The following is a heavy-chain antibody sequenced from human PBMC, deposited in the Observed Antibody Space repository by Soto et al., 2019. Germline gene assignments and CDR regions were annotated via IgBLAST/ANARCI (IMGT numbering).Heavy chain of an antibody. D-gene: IGHD2-2*01. Sequence: SETLSLTCTVSGGSLSSNYWSWIRQPPGKGLEWIGYIYYSGTTNYNPSLKSRVTISADTSKNEFSLKLSSVTAADTAVYYCARHVPYCSDTSHCAYGMDVWGQGTTVTVSS. CDR3: ARHVPYCSDTSHCAYGMDV. CDR1: GGSLSSNY. CDR2: IYYSGTT. J-gene: IGHJ6*02. V-gene: IGHV4-59*01.